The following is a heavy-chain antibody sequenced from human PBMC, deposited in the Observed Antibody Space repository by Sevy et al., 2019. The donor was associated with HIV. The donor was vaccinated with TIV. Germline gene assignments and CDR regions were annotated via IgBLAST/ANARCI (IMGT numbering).Heavy chain of an antibody. Sequence: SESLSLTCTVSGGSITTYYWSWIRQPPGKGLEWIGYIHYSGRTNYNPSLKSRLTISVDTSKNQFSLKLTSVTAADTAVYYCAREATGAFDYWGQGTVVTVSS. CDR2: IHYSGRT. CDR3: AREATGAFDY. V-gene: IGHV4-59*01. D-gene: IGHD5-12*01. J-gene: IGHJ4*02. CDR1: GGSITTYY.